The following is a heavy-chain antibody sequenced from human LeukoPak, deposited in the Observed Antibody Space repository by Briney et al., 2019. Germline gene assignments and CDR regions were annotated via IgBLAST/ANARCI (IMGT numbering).Heavy chain of an antibody. D-gene: IGHD6-6*01. J-gene: IGHJ4*02. V-gene: IGHV3-21*03. CDR1: GFTLSRYS. CDR3: TTDLGRSRLAPRFYY. Sequence: GGSLRLSCAASGFTLSRYSMNWVRQAPGKGLEWVSSISSGSSYIYYAGSVKGRFTISRDNAKNSLYLQMTSLKTEDTAVYYCTTDLGRSRLAPRFYYWGQGTLVTVSS. CDR2: ISSGSSYI.